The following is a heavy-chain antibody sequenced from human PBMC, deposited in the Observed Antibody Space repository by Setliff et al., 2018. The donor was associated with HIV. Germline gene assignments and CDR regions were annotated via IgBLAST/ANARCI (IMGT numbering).Heavy chain of an antibody. Sequence: GESLKISCAASGFTVSSNYMSWVXQAPGKGLEXXSIIYIGGSTYYADSAKGRFTISRDNSKNTLYLEMNSLRAEDTAVYYWARVRITXTTRWFDPWGQGTQVTVSS. CDR1: GFTVSSNY. CDR2: IYIGGST. D-gene: IGHD1-7*01. CDR3: ARVRITXTTRWFDP. J-gene: IGHJ5*02. V-gene: IGHV3-66*01.